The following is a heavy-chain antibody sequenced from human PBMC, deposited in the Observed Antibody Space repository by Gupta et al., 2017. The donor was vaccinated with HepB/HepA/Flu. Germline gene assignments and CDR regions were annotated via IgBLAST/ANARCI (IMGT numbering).Heavy chain of an antibody. CDR2: IYSGGST. CDR1: GFPVSSNY. V-gene: IGHV3-66*01. CDR3: ARVFDSYGSGSYLAY. Sequence: EVQLVESGGGLVQPGGSLRLSCAASGFPVSSNYMSWVRQAPGKGLEWVSVIYSGGSTYYADSVKGRFTISRDNSKNTLYLQMNSLRAEDTAVYYCARVFDSYGSGSYLAYWGQGTLVTVSS. D-gene: IGHD3-10*01. J-gene: IGHJ4*02.